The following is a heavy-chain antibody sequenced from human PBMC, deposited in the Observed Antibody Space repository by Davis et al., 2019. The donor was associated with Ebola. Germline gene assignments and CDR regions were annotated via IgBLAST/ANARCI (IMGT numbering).Heavy chain of an antibody. D-gene: IGHD3-3*01. J-gene: IGHJ6*04. CDR2: ISGSGGTT. Sequence: GGSLRLSCTDSVITFSSYAMTWVRQAPGKGLEWVSAISGSGGTTYYAGSVKGRFTVSRDNSKKTMYLQMYSLRAEDTAVYYCARSGLSFGVVKYHYGMDVWGKGTTVTVSS. CDR1: VITFSSYA. CDR3: ARSGLSFGVVKYHYGMDV. V-gene: IGHV3-23*01.